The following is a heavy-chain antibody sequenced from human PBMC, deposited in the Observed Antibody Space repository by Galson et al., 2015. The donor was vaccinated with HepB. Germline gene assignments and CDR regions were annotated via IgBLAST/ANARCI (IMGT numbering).Heavy chain of an antibody. CDR2: IYYSGKT. Sequence: LSLTCDVSGVSISDRSVYWAWIRQTPGKGLEWIGTIYYSGKTHYSPSLKSRVTISVDTSKSQFPLNLTSVTVADTALYFCARDRSLGWFGELLEFWGQGKLVIVSS. CDR1: GVSISDRSVY. J-gene: IGHJ4*02. CDR3: ARDRSLGWFGELLEF. V-gene: IGHV4-39*06. D-gene: IGHD3-10*01.